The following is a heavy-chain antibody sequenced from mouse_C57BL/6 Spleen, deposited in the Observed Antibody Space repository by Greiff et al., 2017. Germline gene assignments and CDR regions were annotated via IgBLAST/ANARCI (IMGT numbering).Heavy chain of an antibody. CDR2: ISDGGSYT. CDR3: AREAGPAWFAY. D-gene: IGHD4-1*01. Sequence: EVKVVESGGGLVKPGGSLKLSCAASGFTFSSYAMSWVRQTPEKRLEWVATISDGGSYTYYPDNVKGRFTISRDNAKNNLYLQMSHLKSEDTAMYYCAREAGPAWFAYWGQGTLVTVSA. CDR1: GFTFSSYA. J-gene: IGHJ3*01. V-gene: IGHV5-4*01.